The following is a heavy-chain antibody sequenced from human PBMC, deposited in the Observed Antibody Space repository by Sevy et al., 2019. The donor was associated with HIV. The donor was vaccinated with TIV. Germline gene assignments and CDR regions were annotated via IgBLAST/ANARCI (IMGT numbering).Heavy chain of an antibody. CDR2: ISQTYDGSKK. Sequence: GGSLRLSCAASGFTFGSYVLHWVRQAPGKGLEWVSLISQTYDGSKKYYADTVKGRFIISRDNSKNTLYVQIDSLKVEDTAVYYCGRGNSGYFLFDHWGQGTLVTVSS. D-gene: IGHD5-12*01. CDR1: GFTFGSYV. CDR3: GRGNSGYFLFDH. V-gene: IGHV3-30-3*01. J-gene: IGHJ4*02.